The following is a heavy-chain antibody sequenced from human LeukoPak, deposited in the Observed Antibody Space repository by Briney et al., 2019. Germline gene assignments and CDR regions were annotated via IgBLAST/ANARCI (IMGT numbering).Heavy chain of an antibody. CDR3: ARGPYGDYPFDY. D-gene: IGHD4-17*01. Sequence: GGSLRLSCAASGFTVSSNYMSWVRQAPGKGLEWVSVIYSGGSTYYADSVKGRFTISRDNSKNTLYLQMNSLRAEDTAVYYCARGPYGDYPFDYWGQGTLVTVSS. CDR1: GFTVSSNY. V-gene: IGHV3-66*01. J-gene: IGHJ4*02. CDR2: IYSGGST.